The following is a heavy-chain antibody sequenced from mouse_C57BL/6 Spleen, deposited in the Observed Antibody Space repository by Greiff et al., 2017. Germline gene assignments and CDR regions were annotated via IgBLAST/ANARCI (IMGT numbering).Heavy chain of an antibody. D-gene: IGHD2-3*01. CDR1: GFSLTSYG. CDR2: IWSGGST. CDR3: AKGDGYYWYFDV. J-gene: IGHJ1*03. Sequence: QVHVKQSGPGLVQPSQSLSITCTVSGFSLTSYGVHWVRQSPGKGLEWLGVIWSGGSTDYNAAFISRLSISKDNSKSQVFFKMNSLQADDTAIYYCAKGDGYYWYFDVWGTGTTVTVSS. V-gene: IGHV2-2*01.